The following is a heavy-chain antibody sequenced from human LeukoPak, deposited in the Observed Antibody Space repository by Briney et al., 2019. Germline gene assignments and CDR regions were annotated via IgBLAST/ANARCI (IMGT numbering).Heavy chain of an antibody. Sequence: GGSLRLSCAASGFTFSSYGMSWVRQAPGKGLEWVSAISGSGGSTYYADSVKGRFTISRDNAQNSLYLQMNSLRAEDTAVYYCARVSFDSSGYYFFSYWGQGTLVTVSS. V-gene: IGHV3-23*01. CDR3: ARVSFDSSGYYFFSY. CDR2: ISGSGGST. J-gene: IGHJ4*02. D-gene: IGHD3-22*01. CDR1: GFTFSSYG.